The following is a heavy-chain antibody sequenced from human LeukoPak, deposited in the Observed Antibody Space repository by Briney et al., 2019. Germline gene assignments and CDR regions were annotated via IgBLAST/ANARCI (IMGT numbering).Heavy chain of an antibody. V-gene: IGHV3-43*02. D-gene: IGHD6-19*01. Sequence: GGSLRLSCAAPGFIFAIHWVRHAPGTGLGWVSLISGDGGSTFYADSVRGRFTISRDNTRKSLSLQMSSLRTEDTALYYCARESETSGWYDYWGQGTLVTVSS. J-gene: IGHJ4*02. CDR1: GFIFA. CDR2: ISGDGGST. CDR3: ARESETSGWYDY.